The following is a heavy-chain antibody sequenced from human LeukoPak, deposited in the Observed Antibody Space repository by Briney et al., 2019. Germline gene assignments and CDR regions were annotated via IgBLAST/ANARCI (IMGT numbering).Heavy chain of an antibody. CDR1: GFTFSSYG. V-gene: IGHV3-33*01. D-gene: IGHD5-24*01. CDR3: ARPDGRDGYTI. J-gene: IGHJ4*02. CDR2: IWYDGSNK. Sequence: AGRSLRLSCAASGFTFSSYGMHWVRQAPGKGLEWVAVIWYDGSNKYYADSVKGRFTISRDNAKNTLYLQMNSLRAEDTAVYYCARPDGRDGYTIWGQGTLVTVSS.